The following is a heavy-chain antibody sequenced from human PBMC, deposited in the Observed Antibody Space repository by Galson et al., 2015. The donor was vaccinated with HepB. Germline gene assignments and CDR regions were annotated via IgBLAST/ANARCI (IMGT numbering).Heavy chain of an antibody. CDR2: INSVGSST. J-gene: IGHJ4*02. D-gene: IGHD3-10*01. CDR3: ARSPGGGFDY. V-gene: IGHV3-74*03. Sequence: SLRLSCAASGFTFSSYWMHWVRQAPGKGLVWVSRINSVGSSTTYADSVKGRFTISRDNAKNMLYLQMNSLRAEDTAVYYCARSPGGGFDYWGQGTLVTVSS. CDR1: GFTFSSYW.